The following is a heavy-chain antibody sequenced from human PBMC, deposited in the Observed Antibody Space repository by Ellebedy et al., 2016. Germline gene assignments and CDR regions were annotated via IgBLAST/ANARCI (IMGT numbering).Heavy chain of an antibody. CDR1: GYTFTGYY. V-gene: IGHV1-2*04. Sequence: ASVKVSCKASGYTFTGYYMHWVRQATGQGLEWMGWINPNSGGTNYAQKFQGWVTMTRDTSISTAYMELSRLRSDDTAVYYCARGVPSSGWYQDYWGQGTLVTVSS. CDR2: INPNSGGT. CDR3: ARGVPSSGWYQDY. D-gene: IGHD6-19*01. J-gene: IGHJ4*02.